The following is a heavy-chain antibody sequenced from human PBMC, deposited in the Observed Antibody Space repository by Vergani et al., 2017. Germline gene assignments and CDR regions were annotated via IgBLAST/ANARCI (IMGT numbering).Heavy chain of an antibody. Sequence: QVQLVQSGAEVKKPGASVKVSCKASGYTFTSYYMHWVRQAPXQGLEWMGIINPSGGSTSYAQKFQGRVTMTRDTSTSTVYMELSSLRSEDTAVYYCARETPPDYYDSSDKAFDIWGQGTIVTVSS. CDR1: GYTFTSYY. V-gene: IGHV1-46*01. J-gene: IGHJ3*02. CDR2: INPSGGST. D-gene: IGHD3-22*01. CDR3: ARETPPDYYDSSDKAFDI.